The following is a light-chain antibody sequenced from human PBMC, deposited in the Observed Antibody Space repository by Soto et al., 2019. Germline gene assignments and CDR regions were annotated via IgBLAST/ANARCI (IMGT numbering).Light chain of an antibody. Sequence: DIQMTQSPSTLSASVGDRVTITCRASQSISSWLAWYQQKPGKAPKLLIYDASSLESGVPSRFSGSGSGTEFTLTISSLQPDDCATYSCQQYNSYSNTFGQGTKLEIK. J-gene: IGKJ2*01. V-gene: IGKV1-5*01. CDR3: QQYNSYSNT. CDR1: QSISSW. CDR2: DAS.